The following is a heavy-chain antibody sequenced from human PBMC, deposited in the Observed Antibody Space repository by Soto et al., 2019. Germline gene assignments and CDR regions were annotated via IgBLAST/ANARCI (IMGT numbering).Heavy chain of an antibody. J-gene: IGHJ4*02. CDR3: AAGGGLPRYY. V-gene: IGHV4-30-2*01. Sequence: QLQLQESGSGLVKPSQTLSLTCAVSGGSISSGGYSCSWIRQPPGKGLEWIGYIYHSGSTYYNPSLKGRATISVDRSNNQFSLRLSSVPAADTAVYYCAAGGGLPRYYWGQGTLVTVSS. CDR2: IYHSGST. CDR1: GGSISSGGYS. D-gene: IGHD5-12*01.